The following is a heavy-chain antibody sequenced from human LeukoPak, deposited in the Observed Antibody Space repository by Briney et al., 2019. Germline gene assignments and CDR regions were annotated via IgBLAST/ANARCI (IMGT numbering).Heavy chain of an antibody. J-gene: IGHJ6*02. CDR1: GYTFTAYY. V-gene: IGHV1-2*02. D-gene: IGHD3-22*01. CDR2: INPNGGAT. CDR3: ARDRYDSVNYYGLDV. Sequence: ASVKVSCKASGYTFTAYYIHWVRQAPGQGLEWMGWINPNGGATNYAQSFQGRVTLTWDTSIGTASMELMRLRSDNTAVYYCARDRYDSVNYYGLDVWGQGTTVTVAS.